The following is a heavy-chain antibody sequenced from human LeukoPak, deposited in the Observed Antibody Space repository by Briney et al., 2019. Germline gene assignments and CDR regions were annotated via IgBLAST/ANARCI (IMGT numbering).Heavy chain of an antibody. Sequence: ASVKVSCKASGYTFTSYYMHWVRQAPGQGLEWMGIINPSGGSTSYAQKFQGRVTMTRDTSTSTVYMELSSLRSEDTAVYYCARDGLPRKGSRPPSWFDPWGQGTLVTVSS. CDR1: GYTFTSYY. J-gene: IGHJ5*02. CDR3: ARDGLPRKGSRPPSWFDP. CDR2: INPSGGST. V-gene: IGHV1-46*01. D-gene: IGHD6-6*01.